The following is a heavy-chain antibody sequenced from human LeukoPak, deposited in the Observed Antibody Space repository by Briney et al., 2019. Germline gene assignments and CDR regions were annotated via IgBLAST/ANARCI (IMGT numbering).Heavy chain of an antibody. CDR1: GFTFSSYG. CDR3: ARDRGYSLPPDI. J-gene: IGHJ3*02. Sequence: GRSLRLSCAASGFTFSSYGMHWVRQAPGKGLEWVATIWYDGSNKYYADSVKGRFTMSRDNSKNTLYLQMNSLRAEDTAVYYRARDRGYSLPPDIWGQGTMVTVSS. V-gene: IGHV3-33*01. CDR2: IWYDGSNK. D-gene: IGHD5-18*01.